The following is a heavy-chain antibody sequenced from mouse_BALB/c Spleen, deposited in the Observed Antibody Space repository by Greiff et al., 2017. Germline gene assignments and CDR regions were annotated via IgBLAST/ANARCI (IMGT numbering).Heavy chain of an antibody. CDR2: ISSGGSYT. CDR1: GFTFRSST. D-gene: IGHD1-1*01. J-gene: IGHJ2*01. Sequence: EVKLVESGGGLVKPGGSLKLSCAASGFTFRSSTMSWVRQTPEKRLEWVATISSGGSYTYYPDSVKGRITISRDNAKNTLSLQMSSLKSEDTAMYYCTREGYGSLYFDYWGQGTTLTVSS. V-gene: IGHV5-6-4*01. CDR3: TREGYGSLYFDY.